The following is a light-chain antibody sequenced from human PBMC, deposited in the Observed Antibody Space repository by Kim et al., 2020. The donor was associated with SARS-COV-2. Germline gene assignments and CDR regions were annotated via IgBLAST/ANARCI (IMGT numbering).Light chain of an antibody. Sequence: SEDPGQTASITCSGDKLGDKYACWYQQKPGQSPVLVIYQDSKRPSGIPERFSGSNSGNTATLTISGTQAMDEADYYCQAWDSSTVVFGGGTQLTVL. CDR2: QDS. CDR3: QAWDSSTVV. J-gene: IGLJ2*01. CDR1: KLGDKY. V-gene: IGLV3-1*01.